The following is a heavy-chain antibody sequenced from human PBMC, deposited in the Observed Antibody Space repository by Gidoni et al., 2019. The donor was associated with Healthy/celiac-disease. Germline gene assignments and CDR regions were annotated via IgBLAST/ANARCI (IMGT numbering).Heavy chain of an antibody. CDR1: GFTFSSYG. CDR2: IWYDGSNK. Sequence: QVQLVESGGGVVQPGRSLRLSCAASGFTFSSYGMHWVRQAPGKGLEWVAVIWYDGSNKYYADSVKGRFTISRDNSKNTLYLQMNSLRAEDTAVYYCARAQRRRNWFDPWGQGTLVTVSS. CDR3: ARAQRRRNWFDP. V-gene: IGHV3-33*01. J-gene: IGHJ5*02.